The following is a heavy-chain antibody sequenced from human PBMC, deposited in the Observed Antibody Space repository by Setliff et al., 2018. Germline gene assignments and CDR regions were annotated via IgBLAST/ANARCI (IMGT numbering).Heavy chain of an antibody. Sequence: PSETLSLTCTVSGYSTSSGYYWGWIRQPTGKGLEWLGSFFHTGSTYYNPSLKSRVTMSVDTSKRQFSLKLGSATAADTAVYYCARDMGQPYYFESWGLGTLVTVSS. V-gene: IGHV4-38-2*02. D-gene: IGHD1-1*01. CDR2: FFHTGST. CDR3: ARDMGQPYYFES. CDR1: GYSTSSGYY. J-gene: IGHJ4*02.